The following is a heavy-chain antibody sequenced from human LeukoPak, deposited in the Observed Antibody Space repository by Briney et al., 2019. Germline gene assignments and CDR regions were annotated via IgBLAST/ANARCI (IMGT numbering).Heavy chain of an antibody. V-gene: IGHV4-59*01. Sequence: GSLRLSCAASGFTFSNAWMSWVRQAPEKGLEWIGYIYYSGSTNYNPSLKSRVTISVDTSRKQFSLKLHSVSAADTAVYYCARDRGRATWFDPWGQGTVVTVSS. CDR2: IYYSGST. CDR1: GFTFSNAW. CDR3: ARDRGRATWFDP. D-gene: IGHD3-10*01. J-gene: IGHJ5*02.